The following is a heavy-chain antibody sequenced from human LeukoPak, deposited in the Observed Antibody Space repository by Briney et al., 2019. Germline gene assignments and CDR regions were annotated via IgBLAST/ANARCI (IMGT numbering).Heavy chain of an antibody. CDR2: INQDGSQK. V-gene: IGHV3-7*03. J-gene: IGHJ4*02. Sequence: GSLLLSCAVSGFTFSSYWMSWFRQAPGKGLEGVANINQDGSQKLSEDSVKGRFTISRDNAKNSLSLQMNRLRVEDTAVYYCARDWLGGDYDRFDYWGQGTLVTVSS. D-gene: IGHD4-17*01. CDR3: ARDWLGGDYDRFDY. CDR1: GFTFSSYW.